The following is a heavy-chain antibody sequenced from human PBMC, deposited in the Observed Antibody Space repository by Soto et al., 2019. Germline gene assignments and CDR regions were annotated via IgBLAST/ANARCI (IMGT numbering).Heavy chain of an antibody. CDR2: IIPIFGTA. V-gene: IGHV1-69*12. CDR1: GGTFSSYA. D-gene: IGHD3-16*02. CDR3: ARAYDYVWGSYRQNAFDI. J-gene: IGHJ3*02. Sequence: QVQLVQSGAEVKKPGSSVKVSCKASGGTFSSYAISWVRQAPGQGLEWMGGIIPIFGTANYAQKFQGRVTITADESTSTAYMELSSLTSEDTAVYYCARAYDYVWGSYRQNAFDIWGQGTMVTVSS.